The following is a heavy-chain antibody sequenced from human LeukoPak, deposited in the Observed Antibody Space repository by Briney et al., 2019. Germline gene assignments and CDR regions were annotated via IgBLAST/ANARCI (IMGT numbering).Heavy chain of an antibody. D-gene: IGHD3-3*01. CDR2: IYTSGST. J-gene: IGHJ6*04. Sequence: SETLSLTCTVSGDSISSGTYYWSWIRQPAGKGLEWIGRIYTSGSTNYNPSLKSRVTISADTSKNRFSLKLSSVTAADTAVYYCVRYYDFWSGSDVWGKGTTVTVSS. CDR1: GDSISSGTYY. V-gene: IGHV4-61*02. CDR3: VRYYDFWSGSDV.